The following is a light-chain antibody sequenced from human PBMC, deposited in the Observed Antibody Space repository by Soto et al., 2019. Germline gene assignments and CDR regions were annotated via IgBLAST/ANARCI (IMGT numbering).Light chain of an antibody. CDR2: GAS. CDR1: QSLSSTY. CDR3: QQNGSSPLT. V-gene: IGKV3-20*01. J-gene: IGKJ1*01. Sequence: EIVLTQSPGTLSLSPGERATLSCRASQSLSSTYLAWYQQKPGQAPRLLIYGASNRATGIPDRFSGSGSGTDFTLTIIRLEPEDFALYYCQQNGSSPLTFGQGTKVDIK.